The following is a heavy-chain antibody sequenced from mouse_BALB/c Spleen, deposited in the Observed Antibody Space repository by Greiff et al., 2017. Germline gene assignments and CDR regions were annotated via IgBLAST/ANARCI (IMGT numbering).Heavy chain of an antibody. CDR1: GYTFTSYW. CDR2: INPSTGYT. CDR3: ARNYGSSYLFAY. Sequence: VQLQQSGAELAKPGASVKMSCKASGYTFTSYWMHWVKQRPGPGLEWIGYINPSTGYTEYNQKFKDKATLTADKSSSTAYMQLSSLTSEDSAVYDCARNYGSSYLFAYWGQGTLVTVSA. J-gene: IGHJ3*01. V-gene: IGHV1-7*01. D-gene: IGHD1-1*01.